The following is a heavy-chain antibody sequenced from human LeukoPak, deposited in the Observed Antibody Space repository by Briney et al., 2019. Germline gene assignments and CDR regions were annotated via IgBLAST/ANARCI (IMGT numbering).Heavy chain of an antibody. V-gene: IGHV3-33*08. CDR1: GFTFSSYE. D-gene: IGHD6-13*01. CDR3: VAAPGIHYFDY. J-gene: IGHJ4*02. CDR2: ICDDGNCK. Sequence: GGSLRLSCAASGFTFSSYEMNWVRQSPGKGLEWVAVICDDGNCKYYADSVKGRFTISRDNSNNTLSLQMNSLRAEDTALYYCVAAPGIHYFDYWGQGTLVTVSS.